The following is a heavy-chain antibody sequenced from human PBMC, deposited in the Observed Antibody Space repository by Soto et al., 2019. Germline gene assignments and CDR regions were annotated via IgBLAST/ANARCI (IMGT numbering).Heavy chain of an antibody. J-gene: IGHJ5*02. V-gene: IGHV4-30-2*01. CDR1: GGSISSGGYS. CDR3: ARVPGP. CDR2: IYHSGST. Sequence: SETLSLTCAVSGGSISSGGYSWSWIRQPPGKGLEWIGYIYHSGSTYYNPSLKSRVTISVDRSKNQFPLKLSSVTAADTAVYYGARVPGPWGQGTLVTVSS. D-gene: IGHD3-10*01.